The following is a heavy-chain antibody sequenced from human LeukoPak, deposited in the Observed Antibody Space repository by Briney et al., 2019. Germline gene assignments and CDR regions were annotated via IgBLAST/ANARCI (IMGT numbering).Heavy chain of an antibody. J-gene: IGHJ3*02. Sequence: PSETLSLTCTVSGGSISSSSYYWGWIRQPPGRGLERIGSIYYSGSTYYNPSLKSRVTISVDTSKNQFCLKLSSVTAADTAVYYCARGGVTTGDDAFDIWGQGTMVTASS. CDR3: ARGGVTTGDDAFDI. D-gene: IGHD4-17*01. V-gene: IGHV4-39*01. CDR2: IYYSGST. CDR1: GGSISSSSYY.